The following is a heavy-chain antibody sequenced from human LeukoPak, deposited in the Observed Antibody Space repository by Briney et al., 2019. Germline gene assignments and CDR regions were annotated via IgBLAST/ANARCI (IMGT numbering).Heavy chain of an antibody. J-gene: IGHJ5*02. CDR1: GGSISSSSYY. CDR3: ARRRLWFGEFDP. Sequence: SETLSLTCTVSGGSISSSSYYWGWIRQPPGKELEWIGSIYYSGSTYYNPSLKSRVTISVDTSKNQFSLKLSSVTAADTAVYYCARRRLWFGEFDPWGQGTLVTVSS. V-gene: IGHV4-39*01. D-gene: IGHD3-10*01. CDR2: IYYSGST.